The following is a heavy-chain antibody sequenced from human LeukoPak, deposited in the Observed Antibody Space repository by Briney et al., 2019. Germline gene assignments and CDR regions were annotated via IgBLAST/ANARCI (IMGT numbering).Heavy chain of an antibody. CDR1: GFTFSSYG. Sequence: GRSLRLSCAASGFTFSSYGMHWVRQAPGKGLEWVAVISYDGSNKYYADSVKGRFTISRDNSKNTLYLQMNSLRAEDTAVYYCARGLEDYLVLFDYWGQGTLVTVSS. D-gene: IGHD3-16*01. V-gene: IGHV3-30*03. CDR2: ISYDGSNK. CDR3: ARGLEDYLVLFDY. J-gene: IGHJ4*02.